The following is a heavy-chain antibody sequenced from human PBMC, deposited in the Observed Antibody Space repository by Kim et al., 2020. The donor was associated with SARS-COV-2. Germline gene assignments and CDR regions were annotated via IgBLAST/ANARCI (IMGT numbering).Heavy chain of an antibody. Sequence: SETLSLTCTVSDGSIFNYYWVWVRQPPGKEVEWIGYMHYAGSTNYNPSLKSRVSMSVDMSKNQFSLKLTSVTAADTAVYYCARAFKESAHSYYYYYMDVWGKGTTVIVSS. V-gene: IGHV4-59*08. D-gene: IGHD3-16*01. CDR1: DGSIFNYY. CDR3: ARAFKESAHSYYYYYMDV. J-gene: IGHJ6*03. CDR2: MHYAGST.